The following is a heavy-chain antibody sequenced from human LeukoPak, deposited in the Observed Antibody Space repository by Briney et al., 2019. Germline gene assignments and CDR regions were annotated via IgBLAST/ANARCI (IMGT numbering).Heavy chain of an antibody. D-gene: IGHD6-13*01. J-gene: IGHJ4*02. Sequence: PGGSLRLSCAASGFTFSSYSMNWVRQAPGMGLEWVSSISSSSSYIYYADSVKGRFTISRDNAKNSLYLQMNSLRAEDTAVYYCARDQAAGSYFDYWGQGTLVTVSS. CDR2: ISSSSSYI. CDR1: GFTFSSYS. CDR3: ARDQAAGSYFDY. V-gene: IGHV3-21*01.